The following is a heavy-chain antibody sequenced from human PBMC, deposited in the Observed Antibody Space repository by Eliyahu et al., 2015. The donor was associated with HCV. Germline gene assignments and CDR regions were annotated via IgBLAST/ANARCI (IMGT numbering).Heavy chain of an antibody. CDR3: ARAPSAKMVRGVIIAGPRGAFDI. J-gene: IGHJ3*02. V-gene: IGHV1-18*01. CDR1: GYTFTSYG. Sequence: QVQLVQSGAEVKKPGASVXVSCKASGYTFTSYGISWVRQAPGQGLEWMGWISAYNGNTNYAQKLQGRVTMTTDTSTSTAYMELRSLRSDDTAVYYCARAPSAKMVRGVIIAGPRGAFDIWGQGTMVTVSS. D-gene: IGHD3-10*01. CDR2: ISAYNGNT.